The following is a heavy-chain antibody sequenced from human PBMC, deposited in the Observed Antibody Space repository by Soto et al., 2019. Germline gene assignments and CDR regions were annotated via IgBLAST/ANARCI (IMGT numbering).Heavy chain of an antibody. CDR3: AKDGDCSSTSCYSGNWFDP. D-gene: IGHD2-2*02. J-gene: IGHJ5*02. CDR2: ISWNSGSI. Sequence: VQLVESGGGLVQPGRSLRLSCAASGFTFDDYAMHWVRQAPGKGLEWVSGISWNSGSIGYADSVKGRFTISRDNAKNSLYLQMNSLRAEDTALYYCAKDGDCSSTSCYSGNWFDPWGQGTLVTVSS. CDR1: GFTFDDYA. V-gene: IGHV3-9*01.